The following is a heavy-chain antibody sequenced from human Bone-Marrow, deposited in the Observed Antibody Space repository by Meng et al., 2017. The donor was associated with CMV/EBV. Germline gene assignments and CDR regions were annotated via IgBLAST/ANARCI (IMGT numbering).Heavy chain of an antibody. V-gene: IGHV3-7*01. Sequence: GESLKISCVASGFAFSGYWMAWVRQAPGKGLEWVANIRPDGSEKYYVDSVKGRFTISRDNAKNSLYLQLNSLRVEDAAVYYCARYGVVAATDYWGQGTLVTVSS. CDR3: ARYGVVAATDY. CDR2: IRPDGSEK. CDR1: GFAFSGYW. J-gene: IGHJ4*02. D-gene: IGHD1-26*01.